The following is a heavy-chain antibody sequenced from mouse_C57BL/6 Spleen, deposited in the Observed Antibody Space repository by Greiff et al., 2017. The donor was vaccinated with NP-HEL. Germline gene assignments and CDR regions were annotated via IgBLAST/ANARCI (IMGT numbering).Heavy chain of an antibody. V-gene: IGHV5-17*01. D-gene: IGHD4-1*01. CDR1: GFTFSDYG. CDR2: ISSGSSTI. J-gene: IGHJ3*01. CDR3: ARAGTSCFAY. Sequence: EVMLVESGGGLVKPGGSLKLSCAASGFTFSDYGMHWVRQAPEKGLEWVAYISSGSSTIYYADTVKGRFTISRDNAKNTLFLQMTSLRSEDTAMYYCARAGTSCFAYWGQGTLVTVSA.